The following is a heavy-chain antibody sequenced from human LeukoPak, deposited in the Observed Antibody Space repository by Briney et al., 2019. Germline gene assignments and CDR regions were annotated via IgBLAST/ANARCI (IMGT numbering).Heavy chain of an antibody. J-gene: IGHJ3*02. Sequence: SETLSLTCAVYGGSFSGYYWSWIRQPPGKGLEWIGEINHSGSTNYNPSLKSRVTISVDTSKNQFSLKLSSVTAADTAVYYCSGATGILLFGDLDHDRDAFDIWGQGTMVTVSS. V-gene: IGHV4-34*01. CDR2: INHSGST. CDR1: GGSFSGYY. D-gene: IGHD3-10*01. CDR3: SGATGILLFGDLDHDRDAFDI.